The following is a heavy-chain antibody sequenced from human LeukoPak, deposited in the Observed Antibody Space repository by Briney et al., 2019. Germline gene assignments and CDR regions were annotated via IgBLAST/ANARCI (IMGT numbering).Heavy chain of an antibody. Sequence: SVKVSCKASGFTFTSSAMQWVRQARGPRLEWIGWIVVGSGNTNYAQKFQERVTITRDMSTSTAYMELSSLRSEDTAVYYCAAAGPPYYYDSSGYYYYYGMDVWGQGTTVTVSS. D-gene: IGHD3-22*01. CDR2: IVVGSGNT. CDR3: AAAGPPYYYDSSGYYYYYGMDV. V-gene: IGHV1-58*02. J-gene: IGHJ6*02. CDR1: GFTFTSSA.